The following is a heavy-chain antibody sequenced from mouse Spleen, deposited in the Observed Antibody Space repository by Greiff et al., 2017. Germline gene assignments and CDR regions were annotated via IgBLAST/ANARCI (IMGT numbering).Heavy chain of an antibody. Sequence: EVKLVESGGGLVKLGGSLKLSCAASGFTFSSYAMSWVRQTPEKRLEWVATISSGGGNTYYPDSVKGRFTISRDNAKNTLYLQMSSLKSEDTAMYYCARNDGYYVRGAMDYWGQGTSVTVSS. V-gene: IGHV5-9*04. D-gene: IGHD2-3*01. CDR1: GFTFSSYA. J-gene: IGHJ4*01. CDR2: ISSGGGNT. CDR3: ARNDGYYVRGAMDY.